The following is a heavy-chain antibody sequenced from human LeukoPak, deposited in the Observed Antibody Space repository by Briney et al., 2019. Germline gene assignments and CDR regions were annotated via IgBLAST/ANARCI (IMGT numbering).Heavy chain of an antibody. CDR1: GGSISSYY. J-gene: IGHJ5*02. CDR2: IYYSGST. V-gene: IGHV4-59*01. Sequence: PSETLSLTCTVSGGSISSYYWSWIRQPPGKGLERIGYIYYSGSTNYNPSLKSRVTISVDTSKNQFSLKLSSVTAADTAVYYCARRRGYCSSTSCYYWFDPWGQGTLVTVSS. D-gene: IGHD2-2*01. CDR3: ARRRGYCSSTSCYYWFDP.